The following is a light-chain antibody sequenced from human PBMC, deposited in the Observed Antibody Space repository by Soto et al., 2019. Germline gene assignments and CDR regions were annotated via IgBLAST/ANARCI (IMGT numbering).Light chain of an antibody. J-gene: IGLJ2*01. CDR3: LLYYGGAQGL. V-gene: IGLV7-43*01. CDR2: STS. CDR1: AGAVTSAYY. Sequence: QAVVTQEPSLPVSPGGSVTLTCASSAGAVTSAYYTNWLQQKPGQAPRALIYSTSEKHSWTPARFSGSLLGGKAALTLSAAQPEDEADYYCLLYYGGAQGLFGGGTKLTVL.